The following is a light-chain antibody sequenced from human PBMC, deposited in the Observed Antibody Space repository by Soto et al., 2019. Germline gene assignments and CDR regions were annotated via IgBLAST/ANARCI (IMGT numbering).Light chain of an antibody. CDR3: CSYAGSSTLL. CDR2: EAS. Sequence: QSVLTQPASVSGSPGQSITISCTGTSSDVGSYNLVSWYRIYPGKAPKLMIYEASERPSGISNRFSGSKSGNTASLTISGLQAEDEAYYYCCSYAGSSTLLFGGGTKLTVL. J-gene: IGLJ2*01. V-gene: IGLV2-23*01. CDR1: SSDVGSYNL.